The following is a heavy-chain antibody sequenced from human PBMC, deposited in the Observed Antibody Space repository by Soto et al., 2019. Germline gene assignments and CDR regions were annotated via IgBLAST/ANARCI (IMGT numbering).Heavy chain of an antibody. Sequence: SETLSLTCTVSGGSISSYYWSWIRQPPGKGLEWIGYIYYSGSTNYNPSLKSRVTISVDTSKNQFSLKLSSVTAADTAVYYRARGLWSMYNWFDPWGQGTLVTVS. D-gene: IGHD2-21*01. V-gene: IGHV4-59*01. CDR1: GGSISSYY. J-gene: IGHJ5*02. CDR2: IYYSGST. CDR3: ARGLWSMYNWFDP.